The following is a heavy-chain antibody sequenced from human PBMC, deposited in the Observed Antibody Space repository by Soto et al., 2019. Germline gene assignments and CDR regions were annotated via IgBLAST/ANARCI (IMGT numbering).Heavy chain of an antibody. CDR3: AKAFFYSSSSNNYYSYGMDV. CDR1: GGIFTSYV. J-gene: IGHJ6*02. V-gene: IGHV1-69*06. D-gene: IGHD6-6*01. Sequence: QVQLVQSGAEVKKPGSSVKVSCKASGGIFTSYVVSWVRQAPGQGLEWMGGIIPVFGTTNYAQKYQGRVTITADTSTTTAYMELSSLRSEDTAVYYCAKAFFYSSSSNNYYSYGMDVWGQGPTVTVSS. CDR2: IIPVFGTT.